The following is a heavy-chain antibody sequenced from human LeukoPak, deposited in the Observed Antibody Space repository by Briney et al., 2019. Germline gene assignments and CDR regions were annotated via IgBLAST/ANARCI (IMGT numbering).Heavy chain of an antibody. V-gene: IGHV4-39*07. CDR3: ARVTGYMIEDYFDY. Sequence: SETLSLTCTVSGDSISTSSYYWGWIRQPPGKGLEWIGSIYYTGSTYYNPSLKSRVTISVDTSKNQFSLKLSSVTAADTAVYYCARVTGYMIEDYFDYWGQGTLVTVSS. J-gene: IGHJ4*02. D-gene: IGHD3-22*01. CDR1: GDSISTSSYY. CDR2: IYYTGST.